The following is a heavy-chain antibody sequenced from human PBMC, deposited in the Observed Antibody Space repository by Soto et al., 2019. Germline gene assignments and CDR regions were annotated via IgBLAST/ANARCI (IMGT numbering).Heavy chain of an antibody. Sequence: PSETLSLTCTVSGDSMTRHYWSWVRQPPGKGLECIGYVYYTGITNVNPSLKSRVTVSMDTSKNQFSLKMRSVTAADTAVYYCARTARLLASWGQGILVTVSS. CDR3: ARTARLLAS. V-gene: IGHV4-59*11. J-gene: IGHJ4*02. D-gene: IGHD6-6*01. CDR2: VYYTGIT. CDR1: GDSMTRHY.